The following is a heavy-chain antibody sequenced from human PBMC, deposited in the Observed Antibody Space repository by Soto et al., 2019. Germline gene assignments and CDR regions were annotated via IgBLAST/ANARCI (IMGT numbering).Heavy chain of an antibody. CDR3: ARGGGSYCSSTSCYYALPEHYFDY. Sequence: QVQLVQSGAEVKKPGSSVKVSCKASGGTFSSYAISWVRQAPGQGLEWMGGLIPIFGTANYAQKFQGRVTITADEFTSTAYMELSSLRSEDPAVYYCARGGGSYCSSTSCYYALPEHYFDYWGQGNLVTVSS. J-gene: IGHJ4*02. CDR2: LIPIFGTA. CDR1: GGTFSSYA. D-gene: IGHD2-2*01. V-gene: IGHV1-69*01.